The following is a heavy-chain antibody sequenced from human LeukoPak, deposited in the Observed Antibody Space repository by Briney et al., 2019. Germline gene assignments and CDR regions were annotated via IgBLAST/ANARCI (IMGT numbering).Heavy chain of an antibody. CDR2: ISSSGSTI. D-gene: IGHD4-4*01. CDR1: GFTFSDYY. V-gene: IGHV3-11*01. J-gene: IGHJ4*02. CDR3: ARELQYGGNSPNPFDY. Sequence: KSGGSLTLSCAASGFTFSDYYMSWIRQAPGKGLEWVSYISSSGSTIYHADSVKGRFTISRDNAKNSLYLKMNSLRAEDTAVYYCARELQYGGNSPNPFDYWGQGTLVTVSS.